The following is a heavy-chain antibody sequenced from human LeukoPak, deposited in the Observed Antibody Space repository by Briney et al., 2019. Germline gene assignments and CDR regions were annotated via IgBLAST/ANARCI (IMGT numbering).Heavy chain of an antibody. CDR3: AREGGPGGDYGSIDS. CDR2: MYTSGST. V-gene: IGHV4-4*07. Sequence: SETLSLTCSVSGGSISSYYWSWIRQPAGKQPEWIGRMYTSGSTYYNPSLKSRVTMSADTSKNQFSLKPTSVTAADTSVYYCAREGGPGGDYGSIDSWGQGTLVTVSS. D-gene: IGHD4-17*01. CDR1: GGSISSYY. J-gene: IGHJ4*02.